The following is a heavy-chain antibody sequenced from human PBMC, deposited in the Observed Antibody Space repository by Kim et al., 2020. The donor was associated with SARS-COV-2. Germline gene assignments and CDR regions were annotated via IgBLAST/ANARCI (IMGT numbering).Heavy chain of an antibody. V-gene: IGHV3-30*01. Sequence: SVKGRFTISRDNSKNTLFLQMNSLRPEDTAVYYCIREYRNSHQGWSGFDPWGQGSLVTVSS. J-gene: IGHJ5*02. CDR3: IREYRNSHQGWSGFDP. D-gene: IGHD5-12*01.